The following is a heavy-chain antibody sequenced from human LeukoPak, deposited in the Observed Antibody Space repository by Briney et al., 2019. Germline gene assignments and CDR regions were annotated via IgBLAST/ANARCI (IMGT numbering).Heavy chain of an antibody. V-gene: IGHV3-48*02. CDR3: ARDPRFCSGGSCVKNFDY. CDR1: GFTFSSYS. D-gene: IGHD2-15*01. CDR2: ISSSSTI. Sequence: GGSLRLSCAASGFTFSSYSMNWVRQAPGKGLEWVSYISSSSTIYYADSVKGRFTISRDNAKNSLYLQMNSLRDEDTAVYYCARDPRFCSGGSCVKNFDYWGQGTLVTVSS. J-gene: IGHJ4*02.